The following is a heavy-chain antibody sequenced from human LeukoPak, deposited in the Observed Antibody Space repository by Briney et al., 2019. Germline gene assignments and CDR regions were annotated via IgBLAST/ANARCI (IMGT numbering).Heavy chain of an antibody. CDR2: ISYDGSNK. CDR3: ARVRWELLLIDY. D-gene: IGHD2-15*01. J-gene: IGHJ4*02. Sequence: GSLRLSCAASGFTFSSYAMHWVRQAPGKGLEWVAVISYDGSNKYYADSVKGRFTISRDNSKNTLYLQMNSLRAEDTAVYYCARVRWELLLIDYWGQGTLVTVSS. CDR1: GFTFSSYA. V-gene: IGHV3-30-3*01.